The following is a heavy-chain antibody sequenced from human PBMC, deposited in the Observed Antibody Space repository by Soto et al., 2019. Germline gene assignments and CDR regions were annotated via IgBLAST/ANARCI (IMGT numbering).Heavy chain of an antibody. V-gene: IGHV1-18*04. CDR1: GYTFISHG. CDR3: ARVSSSIVVVPDYGMDV. D-gene: IGHD2-15*01. CDR2: ISGKNGNT. J-gene: IGHJ6*02. Sequence: QVQLVQSGLEVKKPGASVKVSCKASGYTFISHGISWVRQAPGQGLEWMGWISGKNGNTNYAQKLQGRVTLTTDTSTSTAYMELRSLRSDDTAVYYCARVSSSIVVVPDYGMDVWGQGTTVTVSS.